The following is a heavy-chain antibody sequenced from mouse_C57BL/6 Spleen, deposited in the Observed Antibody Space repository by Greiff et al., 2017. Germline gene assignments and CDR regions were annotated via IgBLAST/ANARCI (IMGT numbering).Heavy chain of an antibody. CDR1: GFTFSDYY. V-gene: IGHV5-16*01. CDR3: ARDSSSGPFDY. CDR2: INYDGSST. J-gene: IGHJ2*01. Sequence: EVKLVESEGGLVQPGSSMKLSCTASGFTFSDYYMAWVRQVPEKGLEWVANINYDGSSTYYLDSLKSRFIISRDNAKNILYLQMSSLKSEDTATYYCARDSSSGPFDYWGQGTTLTVSS. D-gene: IGHD3-2*02.